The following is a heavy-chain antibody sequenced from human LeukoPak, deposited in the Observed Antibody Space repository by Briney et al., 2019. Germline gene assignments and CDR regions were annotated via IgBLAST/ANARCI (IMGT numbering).Heavy chain of an antibody. CDR2: ISYSGNI. CDR3: ARQRRLELPDY. CDR1: GGPISSSTYY. V-gene: IGHV4-39*01. Sequence: SETLSLTCTVSGGPISSSTYYWGWIRQPPGKGLEWIGSISYSGNIYYNPSLKSRVTISVDTSKNQFSLKLSSVTAAGTAVYYCARQRRLELPDYWGQGTLVTVSS. J-gene: IGHJ4*02. D-gene: IGHD3-16*01.